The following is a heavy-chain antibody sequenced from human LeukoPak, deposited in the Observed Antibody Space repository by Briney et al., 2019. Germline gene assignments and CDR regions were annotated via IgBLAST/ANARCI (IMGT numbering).Heavy chain of an antibody. CDR1: CYTFTSYG. CDR3: AREHCSGGSCYFYYFDY. Sequence: ASVKVSCKASCYTFTSYGISWVRQAPGQGLEWMGWISAYNGNTNYAQKLQGRVTMTTDTSTSTAYMELRSLRSDDTAVYYCAREHCSGGSCYFYYFDYWGQGTLVTVSS. CDR2: ISAYNGNT. D-gene: IGHD2-15*01. J-gene: IGHJ4*02. V-gene: IGHV1-18*01.